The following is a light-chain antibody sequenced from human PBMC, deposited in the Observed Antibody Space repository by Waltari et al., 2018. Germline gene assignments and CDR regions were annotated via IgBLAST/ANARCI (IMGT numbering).Light chain of an antibody. CDR1: QTITGSW. Sequence: EIVLTPSPGTLSVSPGERVPVPCRASQTITGSWLAWYHQKPGQAPRLLIYGASNRAPGIPDRFSGSGSGTDFTLTISRLEPEDSAVYYCQQYDGSVVTFGGGTKVEIK. CDR2: GAS. CDR3: QQYDGSVVT. V-gene: IGKV3-20*01. J-gene: IGKJ4*01.